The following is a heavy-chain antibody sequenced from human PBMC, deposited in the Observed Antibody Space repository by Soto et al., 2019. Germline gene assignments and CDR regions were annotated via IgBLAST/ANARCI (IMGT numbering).Heavy chain of an antibody. V-gene: IGHV3-23*01. Sequence: SLRLSCTASGFMFNNSAMTWVRQAPGQGLQWVASVSDNGGSRGGTYYADSVKGRFTISRDNSKNTLYLQLDSLTGADTAVYYCASAKAVVIAALGIWGHGTMVTVSS. J-gene: IGHJ3*02. CDR3: ASAKAVVIAALGI. CDR1: GFMFNNSA. CDR2: VSDNGGSRGGT. D-gene: IGHD2-21*01.